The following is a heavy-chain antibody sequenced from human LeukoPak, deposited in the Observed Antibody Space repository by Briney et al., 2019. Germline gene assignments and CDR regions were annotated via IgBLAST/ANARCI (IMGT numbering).Heavy chain of an antibody. CDR2: INPNSGGT. Sequence: ASVKVSCKASGYTFTGYYMHWVRQAPGQGLEWMGWINPNSGGTNYAQKFQGWVTMTRDTFISTAYMELSRLRSDDTAVYYCARWFGESGNFDYWGQGTLVTVSS. D-gene: IGHD3-10*01. J-gene: IGHJ4*02. CDR3: ARWFGESGNFDY. V-gene: IGHV1-2*04. CDR1: GYTFTGYY.